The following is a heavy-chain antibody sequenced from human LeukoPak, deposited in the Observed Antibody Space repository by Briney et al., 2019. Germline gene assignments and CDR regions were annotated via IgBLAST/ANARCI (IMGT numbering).Heavy chain of an antibody. CDR1: GGTFSSYA. CDR2: IIPIFGTA. V-gene: IGHV1-69*05. CDR3: AGAGEYSSSWYDVGFDY. Sequence: SVKVSCKASGGTFSSYAISWVRQAPGQGLEWMGGIIPIFGTANYAQKFQGRVTITTDESTSTAYMELSSLRSEDTAVYYCAGAGEYSSSWYDVGFDYWGQGTLVTVSS. J-gene: IGHJ4*02. D-gene: IGHD6-13*01.